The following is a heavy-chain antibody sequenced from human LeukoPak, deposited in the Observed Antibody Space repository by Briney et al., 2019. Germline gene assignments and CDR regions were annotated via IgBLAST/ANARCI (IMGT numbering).Heavy chain of an antibody. Sequence: NPSATLSLTCSGSNYSISNSLYWGWLRQPPGKGLAWIGSIYRSGSTFYNPSLKSRVTISLDTSKNQFSLKLSSVTAADTAVYFCARGTYGYYMDVWGKGTTVTVSS. D-gene: IGHD4-17*01. J-gene: IGHJ6*03. CDR2: IYRSGST. CDR3: ARGTYGYYMDV. V-gene: IGHV4-38-2*02. CDR1: NYSISNSLY.